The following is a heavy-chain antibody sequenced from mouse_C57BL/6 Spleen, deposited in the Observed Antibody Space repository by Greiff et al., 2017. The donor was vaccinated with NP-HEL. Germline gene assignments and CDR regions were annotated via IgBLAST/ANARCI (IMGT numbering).Heavy chain of an antibody. V-gene: IGHV1-50*01. D-gene: IGHD2-4*01. Sequence: QVQLQQPGAELVKPGASVKLSCKASGYTFTSYWMQWVKQRPGQGLEWIGEIDPSDSYTNYNQKFKGKATLTVDTSSSTAYMQLSSLTSEDSAVYYGARRRGYYDYDEFAYWGQRTLVTVSA. CDR2: IDPSDSYT. CDR1: GYTFTSYW. CDR3: ARRRGYYDYDEFAY. J-gene: IGHJ3*01.